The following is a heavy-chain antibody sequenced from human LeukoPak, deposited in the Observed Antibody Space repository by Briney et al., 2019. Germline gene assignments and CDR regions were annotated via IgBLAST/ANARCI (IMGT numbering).Heavy chain of an antibody. V-gene: IGHV3-74*01. D-gene: IGHD6-6*01. J-gene: IGHJ6*04. Sequence: PGGSLRLSCAASGFTFSSYWMHWVRQAPGKGLVWVSRINSDGSSTSYADSVKGRFTISRDNAKNTLYLQMNSLRAEDTAVYYCARVGIAARRLDVWGKGTTVTVSS. CDR1: GFTFSSYW. CDR3: ARVGIAARRLDV. CDR2: INSDGSST.